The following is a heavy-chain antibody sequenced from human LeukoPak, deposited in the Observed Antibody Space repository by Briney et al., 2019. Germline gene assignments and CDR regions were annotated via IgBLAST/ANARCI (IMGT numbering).Heavy chain of an antibody. CDR3: ARDAYYDFWSGYSRSAGWFDY. D-gene: IGHD3-3*01. CDR1: GFTFSSYA. V-gene: IGHV3-30*01. Sequence: PGGSLRLSCAASGFTFSSYAMHWVRQAPGKGLEWVAVISYDGSNKYYADSVKGRFTISRDNSKNTLYPQMNSLRAEDTAVYYCARDAYYDFWSGYSRSAGWFDYWGQGTLVTVSS. J-gene: IGHJ4*02. CDR2: ISYDGSNK.